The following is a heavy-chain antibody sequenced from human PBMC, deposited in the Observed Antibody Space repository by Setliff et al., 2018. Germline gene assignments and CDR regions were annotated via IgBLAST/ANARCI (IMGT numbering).Heavy chain of an antibody. CDR1: GFTFRGFA. D-gene: IGHD2-15*01. CDR2: IRHDESDI. J-gene: IGHJ4*02. Sequence: GGSLRLSCAASGFTFRGFAMHWVRQAPGKGLEWVAFIRHDESDIYYTNSVKGRFTVSRDNSKNTLYLQMNILRPEDTAVYYCAIFPGPMVPTTPGGQGTTVTVSS. CDR3: AIFPGPMVPTTP. V-gene: IGHV3-30*02.